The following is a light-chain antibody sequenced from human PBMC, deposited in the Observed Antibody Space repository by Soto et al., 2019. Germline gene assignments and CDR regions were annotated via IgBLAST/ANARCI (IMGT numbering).Light chain of an antibody. CDR3: SSYAGRNNPGVV. J-gene: IGLJ2*01. CDR2: EVS. CDR1: SSDVGGYNY. Sequence: QSVLTQPPSASGSPGQSVTISCTGTSSDVGGYNYVSWYQQHPGKAPKLMIYEVSKRPSGVPDRFSGSKSGNTASLTVSGLQAEDEADYYCSSYAGRNNPGVVFGGGTKVTVL. V-gene: IGLV2-8*01.